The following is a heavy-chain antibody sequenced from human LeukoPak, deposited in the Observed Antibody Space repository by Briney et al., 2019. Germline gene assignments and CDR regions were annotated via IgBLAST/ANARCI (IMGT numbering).Heavy chain of an antibody. CDR2: ISSSGNTI. J-gene: IGHJ4*02. V-gene: IGHV3-48*03. Sequence: GGSLRLSCAASGFTFSSYEMNWVRQAPGKGLEWVSYISSSGNTIYYADSVKGRFTISRDNSKNTLYLQMNSLRAEDTALYYCARDLYASPRDSSSCPDYWGQGTLVTVSS. CDR1: GFTFSSYE. D-gene: IGHD2-2*01. CDR3: ARDLYASPRDSSSCPDY.